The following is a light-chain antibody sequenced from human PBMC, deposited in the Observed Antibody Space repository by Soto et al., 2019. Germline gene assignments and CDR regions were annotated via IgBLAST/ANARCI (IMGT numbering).Light chain of an antibody. CDR1: QGISSY. V-gene: IGKV1-9*01. J-gene: IGKJ4*01. Sequence: DIQLTQSPSFLSASVGDRVTITCRASQGISSYLAWYQQKPGKAPKLLIYAASTLQSGVPSRFSGSRSGTEFTLTISSRQPEDFATYYCQQHNSYPLTFGGGTKVEIK. CDR3: QQHNSYPLT. CDR2: AAS.